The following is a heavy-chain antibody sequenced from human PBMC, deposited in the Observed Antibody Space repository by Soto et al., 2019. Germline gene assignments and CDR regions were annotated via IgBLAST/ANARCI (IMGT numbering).Heavy chain of an antibody. J-gene: IGHJ4*02. CDR1: GYTFTGYY. D-gene: IGHD3-16*02. CDR3: ARGYNWNDGIMITFGGVIASFDY. CDR2: INPNSGGT. Sequence: ASVKVSCKASGYTFTGYYMHWVRQAPGQGLEWMGWINPNSGGTNYAQKFQGWVTMTRDTSISTAYMELSRLRSDDTAVYYCARGYNWNDGIMITFGGVIASFDYWGQGTLVTVSS. V-gene: IGHV1-2*04.